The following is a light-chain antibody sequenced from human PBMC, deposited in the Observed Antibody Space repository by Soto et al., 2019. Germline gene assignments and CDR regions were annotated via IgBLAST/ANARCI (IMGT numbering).Light chain of an antibody. CDR1: SSDVGSYKL. Sequence: QSALTQPASVSGSPGQSITISCTGTSSDVGSYKLVSWYQQHPGKAPKLMISEVSKRPSGISDRFSGSKSGSTASLTISGLKDKYEADYYCCSYAGTSTNTVFGEGTQLTVL. CDR3: CSYAGTSTNTV. J-gene: IGLJ7*01. V-gene: IGLV2-23*02. CDR2: EVS.